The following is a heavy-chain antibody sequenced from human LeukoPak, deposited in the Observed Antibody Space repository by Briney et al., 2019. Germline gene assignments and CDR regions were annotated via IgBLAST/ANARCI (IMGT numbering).Heavy chain of an antibody. CDR3: ARILYGSGSWTFDY. D-gene: IGHD3-10*01. Sequence: ASVKVSCKASGYTFTNYDINWVRQATGQGLEWMGWMNPKSGNTGFAQKFQGRVTISRNTSISTAYMELSSLRSEDTAVYYCARILYGSGSWTFDYWGQGTLVTVSS. V-gene: IGHV1-8*01. CDR1: GYTFTNYD. J-gene: IGHJ4*02. CDR2: MNPKSGNT.